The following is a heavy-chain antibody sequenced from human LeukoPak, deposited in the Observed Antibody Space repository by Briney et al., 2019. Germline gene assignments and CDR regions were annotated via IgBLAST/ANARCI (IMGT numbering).Heavy chain of an antibody. Sequence: ASVKVSCKTFGYTFTSNYMHWVRQAPGQGPEWMGVISPSGGSTTYAQKFQGRVTLTRDMSTSTDYLELSSLRSEDTAVYYCARAQVGAVAGPWGQGTLVTVSS. V-gene: IGHV1-46*01. CDR3: ARAQVGAVAGP. CDR1: GYTFTSNY. D-gene: IGHD6-19*01. J-gene: IGHJ5*02. CDR2: ISPSGGST.